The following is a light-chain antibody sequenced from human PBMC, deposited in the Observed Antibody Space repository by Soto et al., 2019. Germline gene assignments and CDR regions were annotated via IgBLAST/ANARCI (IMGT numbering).Light chain of an antibody. J-gene: IGKJ2*01. Sequence: ESVLTQSPGSLSLSPGETATLSCRASQSIINNYLAWYQQKPGQAPRLLIYGASIRATGVPDRFSGSGSGTDFTVTSTRLEAEEFAVYYCQQYGTSPLMYTFGQGTK. V-gene: IGKV3-20*01. CDR2: GAS. CDR3: QQYGTSPLMYT. CDR1: QSIINNY.